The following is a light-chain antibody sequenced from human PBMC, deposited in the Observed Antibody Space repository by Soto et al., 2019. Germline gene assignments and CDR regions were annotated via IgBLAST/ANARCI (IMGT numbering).Light chain of an antibody. CDR3: IQGTHWPPYT. J-gene: IGKJ2*01. Sequence: DVVMTQSPLSLPVTLGQPASISCRSSQSLAYSDGNTYLNWFQQRPGQSPRRLIYKVSNRDSGGPDRFIGSWSGTDFTLKISRLEAEDVGVYYCIQGTHWPPYTFGQWSKLEIK. CDR1: QSLAYSDGNTY. CDR2: KVS. V-gene: IGKV2-30*01.